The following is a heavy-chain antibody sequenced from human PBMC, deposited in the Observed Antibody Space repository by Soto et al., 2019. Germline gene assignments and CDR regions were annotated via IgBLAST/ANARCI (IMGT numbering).Heavy chain of an antibody. V-gene: IGHV3-30*18. J-gene: IGHJ4*01. D-gene: IGHD3-3*02. CDR1: GFTFSSFG. CDR3: AKGRFDVVTISPFDH. Sequence: LRLSCAASGFTFSSFGMHWVRQAPGKGLEWVAVISYDGTEEKYADSVKGRATVSRDNSKNTVYLQMNRLRGDDSAIYYCAKGRFDVVTISPFDHWGQGTLVTVSS. CDR2: ISYDGTEE.